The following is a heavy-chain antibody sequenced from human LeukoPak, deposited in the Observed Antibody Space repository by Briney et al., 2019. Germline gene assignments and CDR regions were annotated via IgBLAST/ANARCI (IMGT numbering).Heavy chain of an antibody. V-gene: IGHV3-48*02. Sequence: GGSLRLSCAASGFPFSSYSMSWVRQAPGKGLEWVSYISSSTSNIYYADSEKGLFTISRDNANNPLYLQINSLRDEDTAVYYCARGWREFYFEYWGQGNLVTVSS. CDR3: ARGWREFYFEY. CDR2: ISSSTSNI. CDR1: GFPFSSYS. J-gene: IGHJ4*02. D-gene: IGHD3-3*01.